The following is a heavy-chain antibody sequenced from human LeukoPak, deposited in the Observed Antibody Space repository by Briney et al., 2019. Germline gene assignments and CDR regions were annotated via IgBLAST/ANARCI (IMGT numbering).Heavy chain of an antibody. J-gene: IGHJ5*02. V-gene: IGHV1-2*06. D-gene: IGHD3-22*01. CDR3: ARDDNSGYYSGP. Sequence: ASVKVSCKASGYTFIDYYMHWVRQAPGQGLEWMGRINPSSGGTNYAQKFQGRVTMTRDTSISTAYMELSRLRSDDAAVYYCARDDNSGYYSGPWGQGTLVTVSS. CDR2: INPSSGGT. CDR1: GYTFIDYY.